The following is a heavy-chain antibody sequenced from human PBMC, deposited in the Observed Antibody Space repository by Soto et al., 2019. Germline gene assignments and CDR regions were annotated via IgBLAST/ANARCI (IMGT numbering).Heavy chain of an antibody. J-gene: IGHJ4*02. CDR3: ATKYSQYCSGGSCLYFDF. CDR2: INQDGSAK. D-gene: IGHD2-15*01. V-gene: IGHV3-7*05. CDR1: EFTFSGHL. Sequence: SGGSLRLSCAISEFTFSGHLMTWVRQAPGKGLEWVANINQDGSAKYYVNSVKGRSTISRDNAKNSVYLQMNSLRAEDAAVYYCATKYSQYCSGGSCLYFDFWGQGTRVTVSS.